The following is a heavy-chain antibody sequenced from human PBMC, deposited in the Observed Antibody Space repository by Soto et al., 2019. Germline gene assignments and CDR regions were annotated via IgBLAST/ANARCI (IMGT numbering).Heavy chain of an antibody. CDR2: IIPIFGTA. J-gene: IGHJ6*02. D-gene: IGHD2-15*01. CDR3: ASVETQRYYYGMDV. V-gene: IGHV1-69*13. CDR1: GGTFSSYA. Sequence: GASVKVSCKASGGTFSSYAISWVRQAPGQGLEWMGGIIPIFGTADYAQKFQGRVTITADESTSTAYMELSSLRSEDTAVYYCASVETQRYYYGMDVSGQGTTVTVSS.